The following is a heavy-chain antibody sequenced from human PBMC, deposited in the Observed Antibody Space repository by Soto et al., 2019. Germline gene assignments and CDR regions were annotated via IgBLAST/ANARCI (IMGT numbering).Heavy chain of an antibody. CDR1: GGTFSSYA. Sequence: ASVKVSCKASGGTFSSYAISWVRQAPGQGLEWMGGIIPISGTANYAQKFQGRVTITADESTSTAYMELSSLRSEDTAVYYCARVKGEVGATQGWFDPWGQGTLVTVSS. V-gene: IGHV1-69*13. CDR2: IIPISGTA. CDR3: ARVKGEVGATQGWFDP. J-gene: IGHJ5*02. D-gene: IGHD1-26*01.